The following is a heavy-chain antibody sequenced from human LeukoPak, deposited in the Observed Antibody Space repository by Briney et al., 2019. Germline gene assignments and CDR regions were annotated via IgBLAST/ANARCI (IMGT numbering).Heavy chain of an antibody. CDR1: GGSISSSSYY. J-gene: IGHJ4*02. CDR3: ARETVVTAIGY. Sequence: PSETLSLTCTVSGGSISSSSYYWGWIRQPPGKGLEWIGSIYYSGSTYYNPSLKSRVTISVDTSKNQFSRKLSSVTAADTAVYYCARETVVTAIGYWGQGTLVTVSS. D-gene: IGHD2-21*02. CDR2: IYYSGST. V-gene: IGHV4-39*02.